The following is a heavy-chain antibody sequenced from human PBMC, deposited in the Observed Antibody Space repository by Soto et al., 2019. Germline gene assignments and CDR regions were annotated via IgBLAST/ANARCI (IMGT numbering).Heavy chain of an antibody. Sequence: SETLSLTCAVYGGSFSGYYWSWIRQPPGKGLEWIGEINHSGSTNYNPSLKSRVTISVDTSKNQFSLKLSSVTAADTAVYYCARVDHDYVWGSYRYRWNYWGQGTLVTVSS. D-gene: IGHD3-16*02. CDR2: INHSGST. CDR3: ARVDHDYVWGSYRYRWNY. CDR1: GGSFSGYY. V-gene: IGHV4-34*01. J-gene: IGHJ4*02.